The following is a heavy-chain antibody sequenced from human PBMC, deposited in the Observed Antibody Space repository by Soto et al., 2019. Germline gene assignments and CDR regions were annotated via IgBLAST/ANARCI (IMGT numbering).Heavy chain of an antibody. Sequence: GGSLRLSCAASGFPFSNHAMSWVRQAPGKGLEWVSGISDGGDLIYYADSVKGRFSMSRDNSENMLYLQMTNLRAEDTAIYFCAKRQDTGLAAKNFDFWGQGTLVTVSS. CDR1: GFPFSNHA. J-gene: IGHJ4*02. CDR3: AKRQDTGLAAKNFDF. V-gene: IGHV3-23*01. D-gene: IGHD2-15*01. CDR2: ISDGGDLI.